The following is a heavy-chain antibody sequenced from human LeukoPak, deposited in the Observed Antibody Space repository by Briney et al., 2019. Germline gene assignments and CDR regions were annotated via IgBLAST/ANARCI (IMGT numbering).Heavy chain of an antibody. CDR2: IGQDGSEQ. Sequence: GGSLRLSCLASGFSFSRYWMTWARQSPGKGLEWLANIGQDGSEQKYVDSVKGRFTISRDNAKNSLYLQMNRLRVEDTAVYYCATPKQEGKGRWYHDLWGRGTMVTVSP. CDR1: GFSFSRYW. V-gene: IGHV3-7*01. J-gene: IGHJ2*01. CDR3: ATPKQEGKGRWYHDL. D-gene: IGHD1-26*01.